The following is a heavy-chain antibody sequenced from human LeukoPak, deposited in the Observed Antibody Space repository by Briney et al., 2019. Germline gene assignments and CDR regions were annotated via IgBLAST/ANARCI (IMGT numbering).Heavy chain of an antibody. CDR1: GFTFSSYA. V-gene: IGHV3-30-3*01. CDR2: ISYDGSNK. J-gene: IGHJ4*02. CDR3: ARALDTRNTVMVFGY. D-gene: IGHD5-18*01. Sequence: PGRSLRLSCAASGFTFSSYAMHWVRQAPGKGLEWVAVISYDGSNKYYADSVKGRFTISRDNSKNTLYLQMNSLRAEDTAVYYCARALDTRNTVMVFGYWGQGPLSPVSS.